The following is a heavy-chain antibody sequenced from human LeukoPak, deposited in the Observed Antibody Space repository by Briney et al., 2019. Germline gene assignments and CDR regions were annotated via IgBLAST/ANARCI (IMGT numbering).Heavy chain of an antibody. J-gene: IGHJ4*02. CDR3: AKVRDSSGPIESY. CDR2: IRYDGSNK. Sequence: GGSLRLSCAASGFTFSSYGMHWVRQAPGKGLEWVAFIRYDGSNKYYADSVKGRFTISRDNSKNTLYLQMNSLRAEDTAVYYCAKVRDSSGPIESYWGQGTLVTVSS. D-gene: IGHD3-22*01. V-gene: IGHV3-30*02. CDR1: GFTFSSYG.